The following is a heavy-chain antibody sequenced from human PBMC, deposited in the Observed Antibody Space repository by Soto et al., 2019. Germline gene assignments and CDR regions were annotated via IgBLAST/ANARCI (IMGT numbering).Heavy chain of an antibody. CDR1: GGSVSSGSYY. D-gene: IGHD5-12*01. Sequence: PSETLSLTCTVSGGSVSSGSYYWSWIRQPPGKGLEWIGYIYYSGSTNYNPSLKSRVTISVDASKNQFSLKLSSVTAADTAVYYCAVHAGGYDSFDYWGQGTLVTVSS. CDR2: IYYSGST. J-gene: IGHJ4*02. V-gene: IGHV4-61*01. CDR3: AVHAGGYDSFDY.